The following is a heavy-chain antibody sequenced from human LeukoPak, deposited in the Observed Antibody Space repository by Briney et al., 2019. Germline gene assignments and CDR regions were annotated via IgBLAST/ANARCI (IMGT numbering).Heavy chain of an antibody. J-gene: IGHJ4*02. CDR2: IYYSGST. Sequence: SETLSLTCTVSGGSISSHYWSWIRQPPGKGLEWIGYIYYSGSTNYNPSLKSRVTISVDTSKNQFSLKLSSVTAADTAVYYCARMDTYFDYWGQGTLVTVSS. CDR1: GGSISSHY. V-gene: IGHV4-59*11. CDR3: ARMDTYFDY. D-gene: IGHD3/OR15-3a*01.